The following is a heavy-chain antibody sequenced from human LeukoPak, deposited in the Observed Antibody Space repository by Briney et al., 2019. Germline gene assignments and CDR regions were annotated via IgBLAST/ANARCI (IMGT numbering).Heavy chain of an antibody. Sequence: ASVKVSCKASGYTFTGYYMHWVRQAPGQGLEWMGWINPNSGGTNYAQKFQGRVTMTRDTSITTAYMELSRLRSDDTAVYYCARGPSRQGYCSSTSCSVYYMDVWGKGTTVSVSS. CDR1: GYTFTGYY. CDR3: ARGPSRQGYCSSTSCSVYYMDV. V-gene: IGHV1-2*02. D-gene: IGHD2-2*01. CDR2: INPNSGGT. J-gene: IGHJ6*03.